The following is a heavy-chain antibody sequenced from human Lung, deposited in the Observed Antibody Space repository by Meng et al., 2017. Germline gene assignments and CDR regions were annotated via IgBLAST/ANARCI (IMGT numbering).Heavy chain of an antibody. Sequence: APLGQCGAEVKKPWASVKVSCKPSGYNFPDYWLHWVRRAPGQGLEWMGRIDPKSGDTHYAQRFQGRVTMTGDTSIRTAYMELSGLRSDDTAVYYCARDFSHDPYDSSGPAYYLDYWGQGTLVTVSS. CDR1: GYNFPDYW. CDR2: IDPKSGDT. CDR3: ARDFSHDPYDSSGPAYYLDY. V-gene: IGHV1-2*06. D-gene: IGHD3-22*01. J-gene: IGHJ4*02.